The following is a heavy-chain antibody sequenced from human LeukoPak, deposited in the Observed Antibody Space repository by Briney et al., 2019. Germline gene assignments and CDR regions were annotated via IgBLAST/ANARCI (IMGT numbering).Heavy chain of an antibody. CDR2: ISSDGSST. Sequence: PGGTLRLSYAASGFTYKNHWMHCVRQTPGKGLVWVSRISSDGSSTTYADSVKGRFTIYRDNAKNKLYLQMNNLGAEDTAMYYCARDQRVTGRPDIDYWGQGTLVIVSS. J-gene: IGHJ4*02. V-gene: IGHV3-74*03. CDR1: GFTYKNHW. CDR3: ARDQRVTGRPDIDY. D-gene: IGHD6-6*01.